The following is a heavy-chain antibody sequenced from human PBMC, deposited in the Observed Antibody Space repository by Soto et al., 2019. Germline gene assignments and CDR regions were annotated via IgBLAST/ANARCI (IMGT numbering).Heavy chain of an antibody. V-gene: IGHV4-59*01. CDR1: AAFFSKYY. Sequence: SETLSLTCTVSAAFFSKYYWTWIRQPPGKGLEWIGYIYFNGNTKYNPSLEGRLTISIDTSKKEFSLKLTSVTAADAAVYYCASVTFGGIVLAHWGQGTLVTVSS. J-gene: IGHJ4*02. D-gene: IGHD3-16*01. CDR2: IYFNGNT. CDR3: ASVTFGGIVLAH.